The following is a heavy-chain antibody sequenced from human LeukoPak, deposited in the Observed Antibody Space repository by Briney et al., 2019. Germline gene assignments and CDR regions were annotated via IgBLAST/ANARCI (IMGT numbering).Heavy chain of an antibody. D-gene: IGHD2-2*01. Sequence: GGSLRLSCAASGFTFNNYAMSWVRQAPGKGLEWVSSISSSSSYIYYADSVKGRFTISRDNAKNSLYLQMNSLRAEDTAVYYCARTTEGYCSSTRCYGFDYYYYMDVWGKGTTVTISS. CDR3: ARTTEGYCSSTRCYGFDYYYYMDV. J-gene: IGHJ6*03. V-gene: IGHV3-21*04. CDR1: GFTFNNYA. CDR2: ISSSSSYI.